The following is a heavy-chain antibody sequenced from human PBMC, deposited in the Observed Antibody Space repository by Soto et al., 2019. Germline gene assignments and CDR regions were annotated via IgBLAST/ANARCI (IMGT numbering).Heavy chain of an antibody. CDR2: ISSSGSTI. CDR1: GFTFSSYE. D-gene: IGHD6-25*01. V-gene: IGHV3-48*03. CDR3: ARDLAAFLLDY. J-gene: IGHJ4*02. Sequence: GGSLRLSCAASGFTFSSYEMNWVRQAPGKGLEWVSYISSSGSTIYYADSVKGRFTISRDNAKNSLYLQMDSLRAEDTAVYYCARDLAAFLLDYWGQGTLVTVSS.